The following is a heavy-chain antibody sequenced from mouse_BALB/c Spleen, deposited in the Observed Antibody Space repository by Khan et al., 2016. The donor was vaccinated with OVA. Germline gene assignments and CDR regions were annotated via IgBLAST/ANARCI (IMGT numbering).Heavy chain of an antibody. D-gene: IGHD2-4*01. CDR3: ARNYDYDEGLAY. CDR2: IWSGGST. J-gene: IGHJ3*01. V-gene: IGHV2-2*02. CDR1: GFSLTSYG. Sequence: QVPLKQSGPGLVQPSQSLSITCTVSGFSLTSYGVHWVRPSPGKGLEWLGVIWSGGSTDYNAAFISRLSISKDNSKSQVFFKMNSLQANDTAIYYCARNYDYDEGLAYWGQGTLVTVSA.